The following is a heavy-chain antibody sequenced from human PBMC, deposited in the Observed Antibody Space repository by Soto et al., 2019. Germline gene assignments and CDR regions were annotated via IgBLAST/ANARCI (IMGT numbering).Heavy chain of an antibody. J-gene: IGHJ4*02. V-gene: IGHV3-48*03. D-gene: IGHD2-21*01. CDR2: ISFRGTTT. CDR3: VRDDSHIIVTPFDL. Sequence: SLGLSCAASGFTVCSFEMNRICQIPGKGLEWLSYISFRGTTTYYAGSVRGRFTISRYNAKNSVFLQRDSLGVEDTAIYYCVRDDSHIIVTPFDLWGQGSLVTVSS. CDR1: GFTVCSFE.